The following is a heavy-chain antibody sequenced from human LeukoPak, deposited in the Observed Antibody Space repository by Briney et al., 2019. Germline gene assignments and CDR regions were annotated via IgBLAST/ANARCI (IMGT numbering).Heavy chain of an antibody. CDR2: IYPGDSDT. CDR3: ARSLRYFDWLLSFSYYFDY. Sequence: GESLQISCKGSGYSFTSYWIGWVRQVPGKGLEWMGIIYPGDSDTRYSPSFQGQVTISADKSIGTAYLQWSSLKASDTAMYYCARSLRYFDWLLSFSYYFDYWGQGTLVTVSS. V-gene: IGHV5-51*01. D-gene: IGHD3-9*01. CDR1: GYSFTSYW. J-gene: IGHJ4*02.